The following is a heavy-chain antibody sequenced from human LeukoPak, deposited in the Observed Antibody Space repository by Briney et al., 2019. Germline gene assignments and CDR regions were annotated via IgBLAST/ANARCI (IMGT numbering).Heavy chain of an antibody. D-gene: IGHD3-22*01. Sequence: ASVKVSCKASGYTFTGYYTHWVRQAPGQGLEWMGWINPNSGGTNYAQKFQHRVTMTRDSSLSTAYMELSRLRSDDTAVYYCARAGLWDFYDSSGYHNGAFDIWGQGTMVTVSS. V-gene: IGHV1-2*02. CDR2: INPNSGGT. CDR3: ARAGLWDFYDSSGYHNGAFDI. J-gene: IGHJ3*02. CDR1: GYTFTGYY.